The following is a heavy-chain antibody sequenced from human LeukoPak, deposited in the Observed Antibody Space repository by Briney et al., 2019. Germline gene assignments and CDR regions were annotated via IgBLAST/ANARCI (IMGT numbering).Heavy chain of an antibody. D-gene: IGHD6-13*01. CDR1: GFTFSSYS. J-gene: IGHJ1*01. Sequence: GESLRLSCAASGFTFSSYSMNWVRQAPGKGLEWVSYISSSSSTIYYADSVKGRFTISRDNAKNSLYLQMNSLRAEDTAVYYCARDLISSSWYEEYYQHWGQGTLVTVSS. V-gene: IGHV3-48*01. CDR2: ISSSSSTI. CDR3: ARDLISSSWYEEYYQH.